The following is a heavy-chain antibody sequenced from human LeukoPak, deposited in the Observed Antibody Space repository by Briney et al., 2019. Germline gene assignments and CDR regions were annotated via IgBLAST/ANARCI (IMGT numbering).Heavy chain of an antibody. D-gene: IGHD1-26*01. CDR1: GFTFSNAW. V-gene: IGHV3-15*01. J-gene: IGHJ6*03. Sequence: PGGSLRLSCAASGFTFSNAWMSWVRQAPGKGLEWVGRIKSKTDGGTTDYAAPVKGRFTISRDDSKNTLYLQMNSLKTEDTAVYYCTTAGRGSYYYYYYYMDVWGKGTTVTVSS. CDR3: TTAGRGSYYYYYYYMDV. CDR2: IKSKTDGGTT.